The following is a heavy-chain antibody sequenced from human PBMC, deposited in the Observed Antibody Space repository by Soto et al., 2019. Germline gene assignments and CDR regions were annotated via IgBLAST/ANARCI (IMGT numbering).Heavy chain of an antibody. CDR2: ISGSGGST. Sequence: GGSLRLSCAASGFTFSSYAMSWVRQAPGKGLEWVLVISGSGGSTYYADSVKGRFTISRDNSKNTLYLQMNSLRAEDTALYYCAKGLSDYDSSGLLYGMDVWGQGTTVTVSS. CDR1: GFTFSSYA. D-gene: IGHD3-22*01. V-gene: IGHV3-23*01. CDR3: AKGLSDYDSSGLLYGMDV. J-gene: IGHJ6*02.